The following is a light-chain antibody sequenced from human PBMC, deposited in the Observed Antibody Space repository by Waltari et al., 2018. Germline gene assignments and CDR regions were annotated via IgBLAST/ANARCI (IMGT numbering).Light chain of an antibody. V-gene: IGKV3-11*01. CDR3: QHYSSKSRA. CDR2: DAS. J-gene: IGKJ2*01. Sequence: EIVLTQSPATLSLSPGERATLSCRASQSVSTYLAWYQHKPGQAPRLLIYDASNRATGIPARLSGSGSGTDFTLTISSLQPIDFATYYCQHYSSKSRAFGQGTKLEIK. CDR1: QSVSTY.